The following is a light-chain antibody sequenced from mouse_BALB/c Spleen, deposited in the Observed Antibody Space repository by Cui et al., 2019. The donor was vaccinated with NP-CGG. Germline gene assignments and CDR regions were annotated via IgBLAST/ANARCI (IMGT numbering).Light chain of an antibody. Sequence: QAVVTQESALTTLPGETVTLTCRSSTGAVTTSNYANWVQEKPDHLFPGLIGGTTTLAPGVPARFSGSLIGDKAALTITGAQTEDEAIYFCALWYSNHWVFGGGTKLTVL. CDR1: TGAVTTSNY. CDR3: ALWYSNHWV. J-gene: IGLJ1*01. CDR2: GTT. V-gene: IGLV1*01.